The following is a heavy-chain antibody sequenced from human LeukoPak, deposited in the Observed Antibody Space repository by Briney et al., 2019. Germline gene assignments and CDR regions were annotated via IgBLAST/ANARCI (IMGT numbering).Heavy chain of an antibody. CDR1: GFIFSSYA. D-gene: IGHD2-15*01. CDR2: ISASGGNT. V-gene: IGHV3-23*01. CDR3: AKEAAVVVAATPPDY. Sequence: GGSLRLSCAASGFIFSSYAMSWVRQAPGKGLEWVSSISASGGNTYRADSVKGRFTISRDNSKNTLYLQMNSLRAEDTAVYYCAKEAAVVVAATPPDYWGQGTLVTVSS. J-gene: IGHJ4*02.